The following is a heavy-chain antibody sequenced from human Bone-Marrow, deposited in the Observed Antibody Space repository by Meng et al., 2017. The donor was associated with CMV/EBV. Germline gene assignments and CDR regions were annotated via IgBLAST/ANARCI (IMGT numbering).Heavy chain of an antibody. J-gene: IGHJ3*02. D-gene: IGHD3-3*01. CDR3: ARGADYDFWSGPPIGAFDI. CDR1: GAPLSHYY. CDR2: MFYSGST. V-gene: IGHV4-59*01. Sequence: GSLRLSCTVSGAPLSHYYWSWIRQPPGKGLEWIGYMFYSGSTNYSPSFKSRVTISTDMSKNQFSLNLASVTAADTAVYYCARGADYDFWSGPPIGAFDIWGQGTMVTVSS.